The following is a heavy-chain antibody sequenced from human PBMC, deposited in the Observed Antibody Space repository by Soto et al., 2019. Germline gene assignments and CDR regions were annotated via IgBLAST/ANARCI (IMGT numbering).Heavy chain of an antibody. CDR3: AKDIDGSGSYYGGPWFDP. CDR1: GFTVDDYA. J-gene: IGHJ5*02. Sequence: EVQLVESGGGLVQPGRSLRLSCAASGFTVDDYAMHWVRQAPGKGLEWVSGISWNSGSIGYADSVKGRFTISRDNAKNSLYLQMNSLGAEDTALYYCAKDIDGSGSYYGGPWFDPWGQGTLVTVSS. V-gene: IGHV3-9*01. CDR2: ISWNSGSI. D-gene: IGHD3-10*01.